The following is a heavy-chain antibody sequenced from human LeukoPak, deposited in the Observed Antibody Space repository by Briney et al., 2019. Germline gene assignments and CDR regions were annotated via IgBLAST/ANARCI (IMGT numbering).Heavy chain of an antibody. CDR3: AGIYYGGPTHDAFDI. Sequence: GGSLRLSCAASGFTVSSNYMSWVRQAPGKGLEWVSVIYSGGSTYYADSVKGRFTISRDNSKNTLYVHMNSLRAEDTAVYYCAGIYYGGPTHDAFDIWGQGTMVTVSS. CDR1: GFTVSSNY. D-gene: IGHD3-10*01. CDR2: IYSGGST. V-gene: IGHV3-53*01. J-gene: IGHJ3*02.